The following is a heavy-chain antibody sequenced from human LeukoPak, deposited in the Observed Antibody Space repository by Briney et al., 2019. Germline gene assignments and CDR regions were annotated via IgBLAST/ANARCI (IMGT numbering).Heavy chain of an antibody. V-gene: IGHV4-4*02. CDR2: IYHSGST. Sequence: PSETLSLTCAVSGGSISSSNWWSWVRQPPGKGLEWIGEIYHSGSTNYNPSLKSRVTISVDKSKNQFSLKLSSVTAADTAVYYCARHRLFIIRDAFDIWGQGTMVTVSS. J-gene: IGHJ3*02. CDR3: ARHRLFIIRDAFDI. D-gene: IGHD3-10*01. CDR1: GGSISSSNW.